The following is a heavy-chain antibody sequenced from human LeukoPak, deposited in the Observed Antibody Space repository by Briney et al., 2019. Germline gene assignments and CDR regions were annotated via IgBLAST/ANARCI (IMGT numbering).Heavy chain of an antibody. D-gene: IGHD3-10*01. Sequence: QSGGSLRLSCAASGFTFSSYAMTWVRQAPGKGLEWVSVISGSGGTTYYADSVKGRFTISRDNAKNSLYLQMNSLRADDTAVYYCARFAAGGSYYYYMDVWGKGTTVTVSS. CDR2: ISGSGGTT. J-gene: IGHJ6*03. V-gene: IGHV3-23*01. CDR3: ARFAAGGSYYYYMDV. CDR1: GFTFSSYA.